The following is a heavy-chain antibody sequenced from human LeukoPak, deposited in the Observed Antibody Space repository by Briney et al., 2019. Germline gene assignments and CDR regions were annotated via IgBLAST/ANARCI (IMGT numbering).Heavy chain of an antibody. CDR1: GGSISSYY. CDR2: IYYSGST. Sequence: PSETVSLTCTVSGGSISSYYCSWIRQPPGKGLEWIGYIYYSGSTNYNPSLKSRVTISVDTSKNQFSLKLSSVTAADTAVYYCARTKGYSYGDGSSYYFDYWGQGTLDSVSS. D-gene: IGHD5-18*01. CDR3: ARTKGYSYGDGSSYYFDY. J-gene: IGHJ4*02. V-gene: IGHV4-59*08.